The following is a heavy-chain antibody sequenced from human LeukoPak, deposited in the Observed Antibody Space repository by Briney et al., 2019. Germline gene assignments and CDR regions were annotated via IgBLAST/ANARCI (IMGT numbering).Heavy chain of an antibody. CDR1: GGSFSGYY. D-gene: IGHD6-19*01. CDR3: ARESSSGPVTDY. Sequence: SETLSLTCAVYGGSFSGYYWSWIRQPPGKGLEWIGYIYYSGSTNYNPSLKSRVTISVDTSKNQFSLKLSSVTAADTAVYYCARESSSGPVTDYWGQGTLVTVSS. V-gene: IGHV4-59*01. J-gene: IGHJ4*02. CDR2: IYYSGST.